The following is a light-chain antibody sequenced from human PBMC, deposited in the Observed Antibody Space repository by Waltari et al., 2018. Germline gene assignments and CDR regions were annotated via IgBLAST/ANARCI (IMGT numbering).Light chain of an antibody. CDR2: GAS. J-gene: IGKJ1*01. CDR3: QQYGSSPRT. Sequence: EIVLTQSPATLSLFPGERATLSCRASQSVTSSFLAWYQQKPGQPPGLLIYGASSRATGIPDRFSGSGSGTDFTLSISSLEPEDFAVYYCQQYGSSPRTFGQGTKVEIK. V-gene: IGKV3-20*01. CDR1: QSVTSSF.